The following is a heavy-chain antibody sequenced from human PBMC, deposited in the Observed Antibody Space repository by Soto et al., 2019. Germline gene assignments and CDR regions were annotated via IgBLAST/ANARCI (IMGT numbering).Heavy chain of an antibody. J-gene: IGHJ6*03. V-gene: IGHV3-30*18. CDR1: GFTFSSYG. D-gene: IGHD4-17*01. Sequence: PRLSCAASGFTFSSYGMHWVRQAPGKGLEWVAVISYDGSNKYYADSVKGRFTISRDNSKNTLYLQMNSLRAEDTAVYYCAKDARPIMTTVHYYYYYYMDVWGKGTTVTVS. CDR3: AKDARPIMTTVHYYYYYYMDV. CDR2: ISYDGSNK.